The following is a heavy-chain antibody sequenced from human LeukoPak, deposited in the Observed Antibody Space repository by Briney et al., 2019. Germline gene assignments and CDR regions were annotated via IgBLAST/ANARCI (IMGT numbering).Heavy chain of an antibody. D-gene: IGHD2-2*01. J-gene: IGHJ6*03. CDR2: ISGSGGST. V-gene: IGHV3-23*01. Sequence: GGSLRLSCAASGFTVSSNYMSWVRQAPGKGLEWVSAISGSGGSTYYADSVKGRFTISRDNSKNTLYLQMNSLRAEDTAVYYCAKQPAPTDYYYYYYMDVWGKGTTVTVSS. CDR1: GFTVSSNY. CDR3: AKQPAPTDYYYYYYMDV.